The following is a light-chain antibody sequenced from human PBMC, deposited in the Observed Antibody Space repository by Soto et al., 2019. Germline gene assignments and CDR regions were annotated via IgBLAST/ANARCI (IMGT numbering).Light chain of an antibody. CDR3: QQRDIWPWT. Sequence: DIVMTQSPDSLAVSLGERATINCKSSQSVLYSSNNNNYIAWYQQKPGQPPKLIIYWASTRESGVPDRFSGSGSGTDFTLTISSLEPEDFAVYYCQQRDIWPWTFGQGTKVDIK. J-gene: IGKJ1*01. CDR2: WAS. CDR1: QSVLYSSNNNNY. V-gene: IGKV4-1*01.